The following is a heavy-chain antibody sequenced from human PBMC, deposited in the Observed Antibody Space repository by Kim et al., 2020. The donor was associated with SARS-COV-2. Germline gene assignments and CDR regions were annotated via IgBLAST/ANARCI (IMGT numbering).Heavy chain of an antibody. CDR1: GGSFSGYY. CDR2: INHSGST. D-gene: IGHD1-20*01. CDR3: ASPGPYNWNYGGDHAFDI. J-gene: IGHJ3*02. Sequence: SETLSLTCAVYGGSFSGYYWSWIRQPPGKGLEWIGEINHSGSTNYNPSLKSRVTISVDTSKNQFSLKLSSVTAADTAVYYCASPGPYNWNYGGDHAFDIWGQGTMVTVSS. V-gene: IGHV4-34*01.